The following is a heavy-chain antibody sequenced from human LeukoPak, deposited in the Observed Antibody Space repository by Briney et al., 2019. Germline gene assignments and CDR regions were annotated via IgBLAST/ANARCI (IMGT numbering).Heavy chain of an antibody. J-gene: IGHJ6*02. D-gene: IGHD2-2*01. Sequence: QAGGSLRLSCAASGFTFSSYGMHWVRQAPGMGLEWVAVIWYDGSNKYYADSVKGRFTISRDNSKNTLYLQMNSLRAEDTAVYYCARVVPARPRSYYYYYGMDVWGQGTTVTVSS. CDR1: GFTFSSYG. V-gene: IGHV3-33*08. CDR2: IWYDGSNK. CDR3: ARVVPARPRSYYYYYGMDV.